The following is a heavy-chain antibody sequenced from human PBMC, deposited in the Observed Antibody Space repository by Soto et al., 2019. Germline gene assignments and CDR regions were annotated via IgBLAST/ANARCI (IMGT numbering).Heavy chain of an antibody. CDR1: GFTFSNFA. CDR3: AKGPTLVFPQLGN. Sequence: EVQLLESGGGLVQPGGSLRLSCAASGFTFSNFAMSWVRQAPGQGLEWVSAISGGATSTYYADIVKGRFTISRDNSKNTLSLQMNGLRVEDTALYYCAKGPTLVFPQLGNWGPGTLVTVSP. J-gene: IGHJ4*02. D-gene: IGHD2-2*01. V-gene: IGHV3-23*01. CDR2: ISGGATST.